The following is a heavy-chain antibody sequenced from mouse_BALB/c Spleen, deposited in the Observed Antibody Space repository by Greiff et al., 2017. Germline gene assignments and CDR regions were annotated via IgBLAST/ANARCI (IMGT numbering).Heavy chain of an antibody. V-gene: IGHV1-4*02. CDR2: INPSSGYT. CDR1: GYTFTSYT. Sequence: QVQLQQSAAELARPGASVKMSCKASGYTFTSYTMHWVKQRPGQGLEWIGYINPSSGYTEYNQKFKDKTTLTADKSSSTAYMQLSSLTSEDSAVYYCAGGDGYYYYFDYWGQGTTLTVSS. D-gene: IGHD2-3*01. CDR3: AGGDGYYYYFDY. J-gene: IGHJ2*01.